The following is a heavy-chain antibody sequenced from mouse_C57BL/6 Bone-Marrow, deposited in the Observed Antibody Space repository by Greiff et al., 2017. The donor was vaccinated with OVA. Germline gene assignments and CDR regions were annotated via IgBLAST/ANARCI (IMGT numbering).Heavy chain of an antibody. D-gene: IGHD1-1*01. J-gene: IGHJ1*03. V-gene: IGHV5-15*01. CDR2: ISNLAYSI. CDR1: GFTFSDYG. Sequence: DVHLVESGGGLVQPGGSLKLSCAASGFTFSDYGMAWVRQAPRKGPEWVAFISNLAYSIYYADTVTGRFTISRENAKNTLYLEMSSLRSEDTAMYYCARTALITTVVARYFDVWGTGTTVTVSS. CDR3: ARTALITTVVARYFDV.